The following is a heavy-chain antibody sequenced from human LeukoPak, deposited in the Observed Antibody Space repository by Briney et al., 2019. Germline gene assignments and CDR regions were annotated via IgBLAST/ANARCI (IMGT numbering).Heavy chain of an antibody. CDR2: IYYSGST. Sequence: SETLSLTCVVSGGSISSFYWSWIRQPPGEGLEWIGSIYYSGSTYYNPSLKSRVTISVDTSKNQFSLKLSSVTAADTAVYYCARQAYYDSSGYYDFDYWGQGTLVTVSS. J-gene: IGHJ4*02. V-gene: IGHV4-59*05. D-gene: IGHD3-22*01. CDR3: ARQAYYDSSGYYDFDY. CDR1: GGSISSFY.